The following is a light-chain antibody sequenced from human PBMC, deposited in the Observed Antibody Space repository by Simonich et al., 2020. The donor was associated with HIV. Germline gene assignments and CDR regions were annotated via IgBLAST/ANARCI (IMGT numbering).Light chain of an antibody. CDR1: QSLLHINGYNY. V-gene: IGKV2-28*01. CDR3: MQALQTPRT. J-gene: IGKJ1*01. Sequence: DIVMTQTPLSLSVTPGQPASISCRSSQSLLHINGYNYLDWYLQKPGQSPQLLIYLGSNRASGVPDRFSGSGSGTDFTLKISRVEAEDVGVYYCMQALQTPRTFGQGTKVEIK. CDR2: LGS.